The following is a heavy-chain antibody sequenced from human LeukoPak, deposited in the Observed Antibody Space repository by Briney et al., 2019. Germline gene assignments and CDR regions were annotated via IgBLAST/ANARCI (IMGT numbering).Heavy chain of an antibody. D-gene: IGHD1-26*01. Sequence: ASVKVSCKASGYTFTGYYMHWVRQPPGQGLEWMGRINPNSGCTNYAQKFQGRVTMTRDTSISTAYMELSRLRSDDTAVYYCARDSGANWFDPWGQGTLVTVFS. CDR1: GYTFTGYY. V-gene: IGHV1-2*06. J-gene: IGHJ5*02. CDR2: INPNSGCT. CDR3: ARDSGANWFDP.